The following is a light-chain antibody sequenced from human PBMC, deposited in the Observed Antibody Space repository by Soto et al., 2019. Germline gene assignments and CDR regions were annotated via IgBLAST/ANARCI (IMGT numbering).Light chain of an antibody. V-gene: IGLV2-14*01. J-gene: IGLJ3*02. CDR3: ISYTSITTLV. CDR1: SSDVGGFNF. CDR2: EVS. Sequence: QSALTQPASVSGSPGQSITISCTGTSSDVGGFNFVSWYQHHPCKAPKLVIYEVSSRPSGVSNRFSGSKSGNTASLTISGLQPEDDADYDCISYTSITTLVFGGGTKLTV.